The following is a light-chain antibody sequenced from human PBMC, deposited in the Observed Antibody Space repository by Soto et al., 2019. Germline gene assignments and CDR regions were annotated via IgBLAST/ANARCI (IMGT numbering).Light chain of an antibody. V-gene: IGKV1-17*01. CDR3: LQHNTYPLT. CDR2: AAS. CDR1: QGIGND. Sequence: DIQITQSPSSLSASVGDRVTITCRASQGIGNDLAWYQQQPGKAPKRLIYAASSLQSGVPSRFSGSGSGTEFTLTISSLQPEDFATYYCLQHNTYPLTFGGGTKVEIK. J-gene: IGKJ4*01.